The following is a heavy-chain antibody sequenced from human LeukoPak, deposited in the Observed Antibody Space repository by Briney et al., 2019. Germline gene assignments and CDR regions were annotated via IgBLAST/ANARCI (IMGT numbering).Heavy chain of an antibody. Sequence: SETLSLTCNVSGGSISSYYWSWIRQPPGKGLEWIGDIYYSGSTNYNPSLKSRVTMSVDRSKNQFSLKLSSVTAADTAVYYCARVLSSSCTVFDYWGQGTLVTVSS. CDR2: IYYSGST. V-gene: IGHV4-59*01. J-gene: IGHJ4*02. D-gene: IGHD6-6*01. CDR1: GGSISSYY. CDR3: ARVLSSSCTVFDY.